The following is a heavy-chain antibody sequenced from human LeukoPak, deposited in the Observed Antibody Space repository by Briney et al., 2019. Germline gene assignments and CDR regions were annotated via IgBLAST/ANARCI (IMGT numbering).Heavy chain of an antibody. CDR1: GDSISGGRYY. V-gene: IGHV4-30-2*01. CDR3: ARSTAQAGYFYYYMDV. D-gene: IGHD2-21*02. CDR2: ISQSGST. Sequence: SQTLSLTCTVSGDSISGGRYYWNWIRQTPGKGLEWLGYISQSGSTYYNPSLRSRVTISVDRSKNQFSFNLTSVTAADTAEYYCARSTAQAGYFYYYMDVWGTGTTITVSS. J-gene: IGHJ6*03.